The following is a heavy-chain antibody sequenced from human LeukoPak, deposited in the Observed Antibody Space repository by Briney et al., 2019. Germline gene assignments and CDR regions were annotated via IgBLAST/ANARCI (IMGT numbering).Heavy chain of an antibody. CDR2: ISGSGGST. CDR1: GFTFCSYA. CDR3: AKDPRDCGGDCYWDY. Sequence: GGSLRLSCAASGFTFCSYAMSWVRQAPGKGLECVSTISGSGGSTYYADSVKGRFTISIDNSKNTLYLQMNSLRAEDTAVYYCAKDPRDCGGDCYWDYWGQGTLVTVSS. D-gene: IGHD2-21*02. J-gene: IGHJ4*02. V-gene: IGHV3-23*01.